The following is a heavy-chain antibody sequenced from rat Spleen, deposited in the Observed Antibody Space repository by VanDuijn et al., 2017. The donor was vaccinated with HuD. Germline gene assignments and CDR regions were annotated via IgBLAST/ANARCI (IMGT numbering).Heavy chain of an antibody. V-gene: IGHV5S23*01. CDR3: ARRHYGYTDYFDY. CDR1: GFTFSNYD. D-gene: IGHD1-9*01. J-gene: IGHJ2*01. CDR2: ISPSGGST. Sequence: EVQLVESNGGLVQPGRSLKLSCAASGFTFSNYDIAWVRQAPTKGLEWVASISPSGGSTYYRDSVKGRFTISRDNAKSTLSLQMDSLRSEDTATYYCARRHYGYTDYFDYWGQGVMVPVSS.